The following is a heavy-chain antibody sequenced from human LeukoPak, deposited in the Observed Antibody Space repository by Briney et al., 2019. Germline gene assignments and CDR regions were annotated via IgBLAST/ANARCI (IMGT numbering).Heavy chain of an antibody. CDR3: TTVYYYDSSGYYYDKYFAY. CDR2: IKSKTDGGTT. J-gene: IGHJ4*02. CDR1: GFTFSNAW. D-gene: IGHD3-22*01. Sequence: GGSLRLSCAASGFTFSNAWMSWVRQAPGKGLEWVGRIKSKTDGGTTDYAAPVKGRFTISRDDSKNTVYLQMNSLKTEDTAVYYCTTVYYYDSSGYYYDKYFAYWGQGTLVIVSS. V-gene: IGHV3-15*01.